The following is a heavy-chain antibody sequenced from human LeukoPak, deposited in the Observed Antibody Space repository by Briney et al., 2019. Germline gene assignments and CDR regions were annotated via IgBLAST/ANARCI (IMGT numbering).Heavy chain of an antibody. V-gene: IGHV4-34*01. Sequence: SETLSLTCAVYGGSFSGYYWSWTRQPPGKGLEWIGEINHSGSTNYNPSLKSRVTISVDTSKNQFSLKLSSVTAADTAVYYCARRDYYDSSGYPRAPFDIWGQGTMVTVSS. CDR3: ARRDYYDSSGYPRAPFDI. J-gene: IGHJ3*02. CDR1: GGSFSGYY. D-gene: IGHD3-22*01. CDR2: INHSGST.